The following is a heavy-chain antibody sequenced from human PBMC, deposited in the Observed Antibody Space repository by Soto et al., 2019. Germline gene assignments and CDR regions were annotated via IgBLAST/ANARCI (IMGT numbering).Heavy chain of an antibody. D-gene: IGHD6-19*01. CDR3: AGTRFSSSGPKLGQFDY. J-gene: IGHJ4*02. Sequence: PSETLSLTCNVSGGHLSAYYWSWIRQAPGTGLEWIGYVYYSGSTKYNPSLKSRVTISMDRPKNLFSLELSSVTAADTAMYFCAGTRFSSSGPKLGQFDYWGQGAQVTVSS. CDR2: VYYSGST. V-gene: IGHV4-59*08. CDR1: GGHLSAYY.